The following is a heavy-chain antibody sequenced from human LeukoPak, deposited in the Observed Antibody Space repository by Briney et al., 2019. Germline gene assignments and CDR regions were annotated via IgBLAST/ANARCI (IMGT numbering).Heavy chain of an antibody. D-gene: IGHD5-12*01. Sequence: SETLSLTCTVSGGSISTYYWSWIRQPPGKGLEWIGHIYYSRSTNYNPSLKSRVTMSVDTSKNQFSLKLSSVTAADTAVYYCARGGGGYAFDYWGQGTLVTVSS. J-gene: IGHJ4*02. CDR1: GGSISTYY. CDR2: IYYSRST. V-gene: IGHV4-59*01. CDR3: ARGGGGYAFDY.